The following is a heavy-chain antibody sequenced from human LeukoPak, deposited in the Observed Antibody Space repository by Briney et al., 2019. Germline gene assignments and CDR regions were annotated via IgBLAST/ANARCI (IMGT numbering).Heavy chain of an antibody. CDR2: ICAYNGNT. D-gene: IGHD2-15*01. CDR3: ARVGSDCSGGSCFDY. CDR1: GYTFTSYG. Sequence: ASVKVSCKASGYTFTSYGISWVRQAPGQGLEWMGWICAYNGNTNYAQKFQGRVTITRDTSASTAYMELSSLRSEDTAVYYCARVGSDCSGGSCFDYWGQGTLVTVSS. V-gene: IGHV1-18*01. J-gene: IGHJ4*02.